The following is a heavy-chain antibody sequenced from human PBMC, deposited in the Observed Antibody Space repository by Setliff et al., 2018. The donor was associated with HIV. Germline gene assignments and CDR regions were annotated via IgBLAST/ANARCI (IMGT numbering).Heavy chain of an antibody. CDR1: GFTFSSYW. J-gene: IGHJ4*02. D-gene: IGHD1-26*01. Sequence: LRLSCAASGFTFSSYWMSWVRQAPGKGLEWVANIKQDGSEKYYVDSVRGRFTISRDNAKSSLYLQMNSLRAEDTALYYCARGTDYSGWFYDYWGQGTQVTVSS. CDR3: ARGTDYSGWFYDY. V-gene: IGHV3-7*03. CDR2: IKQDGSEK.